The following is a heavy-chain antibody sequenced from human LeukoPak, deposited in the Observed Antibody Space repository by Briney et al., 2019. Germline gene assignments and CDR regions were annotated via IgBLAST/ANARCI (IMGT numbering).Heavy chain of an antibody. V-gene: IGHV4-59*01. CDR2: IYYSGST. CDR3: ARVGEIGYCSGGSCYYFDY. J-gene: IGHJ4*02. CDR1: GGSLSSFY. D-gene: IGHD2-15*01. Sequence: SETLSLTCTVSGGSLSSFYWSWVRQPPGEGLEWNGYIYYSGSTNYNPSLKSRVTISVDTSNNQFSLKLSSVTAADTAVYYCARVGEIGYCSGGSCYYFDYWGQGTLVTVSS.